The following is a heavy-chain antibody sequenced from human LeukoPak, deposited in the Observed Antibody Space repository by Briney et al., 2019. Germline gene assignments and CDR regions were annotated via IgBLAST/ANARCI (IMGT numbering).Heavy chain of an antibody. D-gene: IGHD3-22*01. Sequence: SETLSLTCTVSGGSISSYYWSWIRQPPGKGLEWIGYIYYSGSTSYNPSLKSRVTISVDTSKNQFSLKLSSVTAADTAVYYCARNSYYYDSSGYYYYYGMDVWGQGTTVTVSS. CDR3: ARNSYYYDSSGYYYYYGMDV. V-gene: IGHV4-59*01. J-gene: IGHJ6*02. CDR2: IYYSGST. CDR1: GGSISSYY.